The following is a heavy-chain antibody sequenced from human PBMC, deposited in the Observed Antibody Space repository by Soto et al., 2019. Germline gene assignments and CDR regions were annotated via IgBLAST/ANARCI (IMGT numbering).Heavy chain of an antibody. CDR3: AQTNCSPTSCYSRSYYYEGMDV. V-gene: IGHV3-30*18. J-gene: IGHJ6*02. D-gene: IGHD2-2*01. CDR2: ISYDGRNK. CDR1: GFTFSDCV. Sequence: VGSLGLSCAASGFTFSDCVMHWVRQAPGRGLEWVALISYDGRNKYYADSVKGRFTISRDNSKNTLYLQMNSLTPADTALYYCAQTNCSPTSCYSRSYYYEGMDVWGQGPTVTVSS.